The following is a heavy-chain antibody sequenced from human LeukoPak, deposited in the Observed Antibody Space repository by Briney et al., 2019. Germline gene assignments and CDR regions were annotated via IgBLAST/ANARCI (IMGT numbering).Heavy chain of an antibody. J-gene: IGHJ4*02. CDR2: NSGGSS. CDR1: GFTISTYG. Sequence: GWSLRLSCAASGFTISTYGVYWVRQAPGKGLEWVSSNSGGSSYYADSVKGRFTISRDNSKNTLYLQMNSLRAEDTAVYYCAKDLGSSGWYIDYWGQGTLVTVSS. CDR3: AKDLGSSGWYIDY. V-gene: IGHV3-23*01. D-gene: IGHD6-19*01.